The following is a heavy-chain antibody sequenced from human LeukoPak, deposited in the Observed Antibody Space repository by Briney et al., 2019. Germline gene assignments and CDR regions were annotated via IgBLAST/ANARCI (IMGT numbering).Heavy chain of an antibody. J-gene: IGHJ4*02. CDR1: GGSINNYY. V-gene: IGHV4-59*01. D-gene: IGHD6-19*01. Sequence: SETLSLTCTVSGGSINNYYWNWIRQPPGKGLEWIGYIYYSGGTNYNPSLKSRVTISVDTFKNQFSLKLSSVTAADTAVYYCARDSTNSGWSWFDFWGQGTLVTVSS. CDR2: IYYSGGT. CDR3: ARDSTNSGWSWFDF.